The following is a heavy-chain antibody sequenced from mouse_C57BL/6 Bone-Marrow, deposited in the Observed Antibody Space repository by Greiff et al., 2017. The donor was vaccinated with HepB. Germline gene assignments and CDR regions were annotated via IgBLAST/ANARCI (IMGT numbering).Heavy chain of an antibody. J-gene: IGHJ3*01. D-gene: IGHD2-3*01. CDR3: ARTGDGYPAWFAY. CDR1: GFSLTSYG. Sequence: QVQLKESGPGLVQPSQSLSISCTVSGFSLTSYGVHWVRQSPGKGLEWLGVIWSGGSTDYNAAFISRMSISKDNAKSQVFFKMNSLRADETAIYYCARTGDGYPAWFAYWGQGTLVTVSA. V-gene: IGHV2-2*01. CDR2: IWSGGST.